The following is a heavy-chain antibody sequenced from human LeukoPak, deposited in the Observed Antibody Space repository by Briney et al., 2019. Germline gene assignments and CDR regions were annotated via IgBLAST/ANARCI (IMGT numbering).Heavy chain of an antibody. D-gene: IGHD3-22*01. J-gene: IGHJ4*02. Sequence: PGGSLRLSCAASGFTFSSYGMHWVRQAPGKGLEWVAFIRYDGSNKYYADSVKGRFTISRDNSKNTLYLQMNSLRAEDTAVYYCAKDYDSSGYSFDYWGQGTLVTVSS. CDR1: GFTFSSYG. CDR2: IRYDGSNK. V-gene: IGHV3-30*02. CDR3: AKDYDSSGYSFDY.